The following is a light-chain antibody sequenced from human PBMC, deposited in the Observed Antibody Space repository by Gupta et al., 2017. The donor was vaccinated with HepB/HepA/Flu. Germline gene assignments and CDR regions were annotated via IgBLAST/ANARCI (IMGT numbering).Light chain of an antibody. J-gene: IGLJ2*01. V-gene: IGLV8-61*01. CDR3: VMYMGNGISV. Sequence: QTVVTQEPSFSVSPGGTVTLTCGLSSGSVSINYYPSWYQQIPGQAPRTLIYSTNTRSSGAPVRFSGSILGNKAALNXTXARAEDXSDYYCVMYMGNGISVFGGGTKLTVL. CDR1: SGSVSINYY. CDR2: STN.